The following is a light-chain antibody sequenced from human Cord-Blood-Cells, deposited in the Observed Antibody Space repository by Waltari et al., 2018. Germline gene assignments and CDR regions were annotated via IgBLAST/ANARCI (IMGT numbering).Light chain of an antibody. J-gene: IGKJ1*01. V-gene: IGKV1D-8*03. CDR3: QQYYSFPWT. CDR1: QGIRSY. CDR2: AAS. Sequence: VIWMPQSPSLLSASTGDRVTISCRMSQGIRSYLAWYQQKPGKAPELLIYAASTLQSGVPSRFSGSGSGTDFTLTISCLQSEDFATYYCQQYYSFPWTFGQGTKVEIK.